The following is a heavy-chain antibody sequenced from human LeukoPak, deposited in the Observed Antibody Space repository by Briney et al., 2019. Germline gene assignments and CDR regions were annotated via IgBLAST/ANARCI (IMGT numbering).Heavy chain of an antibody. J-gene: IGHJ4*02. V-gene: IGHV1-69*13. CDR1: GYTFTSYA. CDR3: ASRYYGSGSYYRGPFDY. Sequence: GASVKVSCKASGYTFTSYAISWVRQAPGQGLEWMGGIIPIFGTANYAQKFQGRVTITADESTSTAYMELSSLRSEDTAVYYCASRYYGSGSYYRGPFDYWGQGTLVTVSS. D-gene: IGHD3-10*01. CDR2: IIPIFGTA.